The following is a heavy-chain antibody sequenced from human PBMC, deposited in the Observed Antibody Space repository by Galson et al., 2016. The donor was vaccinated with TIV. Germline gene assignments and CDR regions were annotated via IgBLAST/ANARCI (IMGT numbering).Heavy chain of an antibody. CDR1: GASVTSGGYS. D-gene: IGHD3-16*02. V-gene: IGHV4-30-2*01. CDR2: ISHSATT. Sequence: TLSLTCAVSGASVTSGGYSWSWIRQPPGKGLEWIGYISHSATTYYNPSLKSRATISIDRSKNHFSLRLTSVTAADTAVYYCARGRGLSLWGQGTLVTVSA. J-gene: IGHJ4*02. CDR3: ARGRGLSL.